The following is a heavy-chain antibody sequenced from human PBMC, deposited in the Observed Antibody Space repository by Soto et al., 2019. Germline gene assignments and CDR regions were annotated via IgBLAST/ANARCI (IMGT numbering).Heavy chain of an antibody. Sequence: PGGSLRLSCAASGFTFRDYYMSWFRQAPGKGLEWVSYISSSGSTIYYADSVKGRFTISRDNAKNSLYLQMNSLRAEDTAVYYCARAYSSGWYGVNWYFDLWGRGTLVTVSS. CDR1: GFTFRDYY. V-gene: IGHV3-11*01. CDR2: ISSSGSTI. CDR3: ARAYSSGWYGVNWYFDL. D-gene: IGHD6-19*01. J-gene: IGHJ2*01.